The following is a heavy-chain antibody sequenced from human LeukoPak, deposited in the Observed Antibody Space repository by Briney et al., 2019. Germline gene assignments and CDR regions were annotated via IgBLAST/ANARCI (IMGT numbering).Heavy chain of an antibody. J-gene: IGHJ4*02. D-gene: IGHD3-3*01. Sequence: PGGSLRLSCAASGFTFSSYWMSWVRQAPGKGLEWVANIKQDGSEKYYVDSVKGRFTISRDNAKNSLYRQMNSLRAEDTAVYYCARRTVYYDFWSGYDYWGQGTLVTVSS. CDR2: IKQDGSEK. V-gene: IGHV3-7*01. CDR1: GFTFSSYW. CDR3: ARRTVYYDFWSGYDY.